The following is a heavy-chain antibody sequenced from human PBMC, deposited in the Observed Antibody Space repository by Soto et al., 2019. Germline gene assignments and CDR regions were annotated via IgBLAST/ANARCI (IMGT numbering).Heavy chain of an antibody. J-gene: IGHJ6*02. CDR3: ARQNRKWQRHYYYGMDA. CDR2: IYPGDSDT. CDR1: GYSFTSYW. Sequence: PGESLKISCKGSGYSFTSYWIGWVRQMPGKGLEWMGIIYPGDSDTRYSPSFQGQVTISADKSISTAYLQWSSLKASDTAMYYCARQNRKWQRHYYYGMDAWGQGTTVTVSS. D-gene: IGHD5-12*01. V-gene: IGHV5-51*01.